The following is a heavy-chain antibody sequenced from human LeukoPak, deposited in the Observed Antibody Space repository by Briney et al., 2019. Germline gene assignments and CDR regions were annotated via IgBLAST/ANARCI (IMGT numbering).Heavy chain of an antibody. CDR3: TTYIAAAGTKYFQQ. CDR1: GFTFSNAW. J-gene: IGHJ1*01. V-gene: IGHV3-15*01. CDR2: IKSKTAGGTT. D-gene: IGHD6-13*01. Sequence: GGCLRLSCAASGFTFSNAWMSWVRQAPGKGLEWVGRIKSKTAGGTTDYAAPVKGRFTISRDDSKNTLFLQMNSLSTEDTAVYYCTTYIAAAGTKYFQQWGQGTLVTVSS.